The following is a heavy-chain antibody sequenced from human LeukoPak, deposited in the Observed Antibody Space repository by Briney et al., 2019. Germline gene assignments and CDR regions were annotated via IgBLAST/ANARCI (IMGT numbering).Heavy chain of an antibody. CDR2: IYTSGST. CDR1: GGSISSGSYY. Sequence: SQTLSLTCTVSGGSISSGSYYWSWIRQPAGKGLEWIGRIYTSGSTNYNPSLKSRVTISVDTSKNQFSLKLSSVTAADTAVYYCAAITIFGVVPGPLDYWGQGTLVTVSS. V-gene: IGHV4-61*02. CDR3: AAITIFGVVPGPLDY. D-gene: IGHD3-3*01. J-gene: IGHJ4*02.